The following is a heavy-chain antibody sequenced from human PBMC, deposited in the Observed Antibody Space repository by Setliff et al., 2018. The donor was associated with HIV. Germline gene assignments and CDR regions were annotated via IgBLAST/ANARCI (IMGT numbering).Heavy chain of an antibody. V-gene: IGHV4-39*07. J-gene: IGHJ5*02. CDR3: ARDGGFGDQGGNWFDP. CDR2: VNYRGTT. CDR1: GGSISRNNDY. D-gene: IGHD3-10*01. Sequence: PSETLSLTCTVSGGSISRNNDYWGWIRQPPGKGLAWIGSVNYRGTTYRNPSLKSRLSISVDKSKNQFSLKLSSVTAADTAVYYCARDGGFGDQGGNWFDPWGQGTLVTVSS.